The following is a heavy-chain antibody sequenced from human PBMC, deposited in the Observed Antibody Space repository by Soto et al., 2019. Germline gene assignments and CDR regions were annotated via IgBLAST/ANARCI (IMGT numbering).Heavy chain of an antibody. CDR1: GFISSDYY. J-gene: IGHJ6*02. V-gene: IGHV3-11*01. CDR2: ITNSGDTI. Sequence: QVQLVESGGGLVKPGGSLRLSCAASGFISSDYYMSWIRQAPGKGLEYISYITNSGDTIYNADSVRGRFTMSRDNAKNSLYLQMNSLRAEDTAVYYCARDRSSSWYGRGYHYYGMDVWGQGTTVTVSS. CDR3: ARDRSSSWYGRGYHYYGMDV. D-gene: IGHD6-13*01.